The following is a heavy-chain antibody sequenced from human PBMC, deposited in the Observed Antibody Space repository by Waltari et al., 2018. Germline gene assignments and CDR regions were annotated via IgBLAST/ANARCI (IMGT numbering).Heavy chain of an antibody. CDR1: GYTFTSYA. J-gene: IGHJ5*02. Sequence: QVQLVQSGAEVKKPGASVKVSCKASGYTFTSYAMHWVRQAPGQRLEWMGWINAGNGNTKYSQKFQGRVTITRDTSASTAYMELSSLRSEDTAVYYCARDYSSSWYLWFDPWGQGTLVTVSS. CDR2: INAGNGNT. CDR3: ARDYSSSWYLWFDP. V-gene: IGHV1-3*01. D-gene: IGHD6-13*01.